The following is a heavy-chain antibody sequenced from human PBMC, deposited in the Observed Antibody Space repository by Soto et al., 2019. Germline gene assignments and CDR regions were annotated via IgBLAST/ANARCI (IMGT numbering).Heavy chain of an antibody. J-gene: IGHJ6*02. CDR2: IIPIFGTA. D-gene: IGHD3-10*01. Sequence: ASVKVSCKASGGTFSSYAISWVRQAPGQGLEWMGGIIPIFGTANYAQKFQGRVTITADESTSTAYMELSSLRSEDTAVYYCARVRHITMVRGVNRGSYYYGMDVWDQGTTVTVSS. V-gene: IGHV1-69*13. CDR1: GGTFSSYA. CDR3: ARVRHITMVRGVNRGSYYYGMDV.